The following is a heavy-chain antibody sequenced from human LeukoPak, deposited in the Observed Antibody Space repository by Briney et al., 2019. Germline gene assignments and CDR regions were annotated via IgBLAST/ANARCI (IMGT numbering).Heavy chain of an antibody. CDR3: ARGNVDTAMAEGNWFDP. D-gene: IGHD5-18*01. V-gene: IGHV4-34*01. CDR2: VNHSGST. J-gene: IGHJ5*02. Sequence: SSETLSLTCAVYGGSFSGYYWSWIRQPPGKGLEWIGEVNHSGSTNYNPSLKSRVTISVDTSKNQLSLKLSSATAADTAMYHCARGNVDTAMAEGNWFDPWGQGTLVTVSS. CDR1: GGSFSGYY.